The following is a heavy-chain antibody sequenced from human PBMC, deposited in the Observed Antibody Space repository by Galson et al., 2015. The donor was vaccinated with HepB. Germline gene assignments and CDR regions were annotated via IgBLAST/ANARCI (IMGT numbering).Heavy chain of an antibody. J-gene: IGHJ4*02. CDR2: IRSKANSYAT. CDR3: TRLKDPKTQQLVQDGDY. V-gene: IGHV3-73*01. D-gene: IGHD6-13*01. CDR1: GFTFSGSA. Sequence: SLRLSCAASGFTFSGSAMPWVRQASGKGLEWVGRIRSKANSYATAYAASVKGRFTISRDDSKNTAYLQMNSLKTEDTAVYYCTRLKDPKTQQLVQDGDYWGQGTLVTVSS.